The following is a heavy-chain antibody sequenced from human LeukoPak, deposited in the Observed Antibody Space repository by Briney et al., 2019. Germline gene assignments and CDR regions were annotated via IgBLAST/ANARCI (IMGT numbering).Heavy chain of an antibody. Sequence: GGSLRLSCAASGFTFSSYSMNWVRQAPGKGLEWVSYISSSGNYINYADSVKGRFTISRDNAKNSLYLQMNSLRAEDTAVYYCARDESLVRGAAFDYWGQGTLVTVSS. V-gene: IGHV3-21*01. CDR3: ARDESLVRGAAFDY. CDR1: GFTFSSYS. D-gene: IGHD3-10*01. J-gene: IGHJ4*02. CDR2: ISSSGNYI.